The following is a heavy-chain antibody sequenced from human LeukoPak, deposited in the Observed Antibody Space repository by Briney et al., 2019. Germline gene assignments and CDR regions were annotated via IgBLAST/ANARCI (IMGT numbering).Heavy chain of an antibody. CDR3: ARSSLLQGVDY. D-gene: IGHD3-22*01. CDR1: GGSVSSGSYY. CDR2: IYYSGST. J-gene: IGHJ4*02. Sequence: SETLSLTCTVSGGSVSSGSYYGSWIRQPPGKGLAWIGYIYYSGSTNYTPSLKSRVTISVDTSRNQFSLKLSSVTAADTAAYYCARSSLLQGVDYWGQGTLVTVAS. V-gene: IGHV4-61*01.